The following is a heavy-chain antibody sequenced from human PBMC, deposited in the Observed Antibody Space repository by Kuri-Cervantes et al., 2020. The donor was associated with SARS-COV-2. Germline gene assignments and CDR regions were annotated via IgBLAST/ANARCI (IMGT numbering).Heavy chain of an antibody. CDR3: ARLPRGHIFGFFDN. Sequence: SCPVSGASIRSDDYYWVWFRQPPAEGLEWIGYISYSGSGNDNPSLRSRLTLSIDTSKNQLSLRMSSMTAADSAMYYCARLPRGHIFGFFDNWGQGILVTVSS. V-gene: IGHV4-30-4*01. CDR2: ISYSGSG. D-gene: IGHD5-18*01. J-gene: IGHJ4*02. CDR1: GASIRSDDYY.